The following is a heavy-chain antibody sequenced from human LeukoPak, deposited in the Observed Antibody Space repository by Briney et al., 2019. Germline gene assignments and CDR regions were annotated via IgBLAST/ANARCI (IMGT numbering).Heavy chain of an antibody. J-gene: IGHJ6*03. CDR2: ISAYDGNT. Sequence: ASVKVSCKASGYTFTSYGISWVRQAPGQGLEWMGWISAYDGNTNYAQKLQGRVTMTTDTSTSTAYMELRSLRSDDTAVYYCARQPDHCSGGSCYYMDVWGKGTTVTVSS. D-gene: IGHD2-15*01. CDR1: GYTFTSYG. CDR3: ARQPDHCSGGSCYYMDV. V-gene: IGHV1-18*01.